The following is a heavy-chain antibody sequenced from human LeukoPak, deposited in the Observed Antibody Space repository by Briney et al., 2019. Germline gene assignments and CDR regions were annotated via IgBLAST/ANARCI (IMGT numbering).Heavy chain of an antibody. V-gene: IGHV3-23*01. CDR1: GFTFSSYG. CDR3: AKGRTGFSYGYGIDY. Sequence: GGSLRLSCAASGFTFSSYGMNWVRQAPGKGLEWVSGISAGGSTTYDADSVKGRFTISRDNSNNTLHLQMNSLRAEDTAVYYCAKGRTGFSYGYGIDYWGQGTLVTVSS. J-gene: IGHJ4*02. D-gene: IGHD5-18*01. CDR2: ISAGGSTT.